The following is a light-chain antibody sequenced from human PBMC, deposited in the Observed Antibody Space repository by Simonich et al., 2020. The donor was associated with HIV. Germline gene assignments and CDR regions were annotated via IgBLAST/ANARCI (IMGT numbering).Light chain of an antibody. J-gene: IGKJ1*01. CDR3: QQYYSSPRT. CDR2: WAS. V-gene: IGKV4-1*01. Sequence: DIVMTQSPDSLAVSLGERATINCKSSQSVLYSSNNKNYLAWYQQKPGQPPKLLIYWASTRESGVPDRFRASGSGTDFTLTISSLQAEDVAIYYCQQYYSSPRTFGQGTKVEIK. CDR1: QSVLYSSNNKNY.